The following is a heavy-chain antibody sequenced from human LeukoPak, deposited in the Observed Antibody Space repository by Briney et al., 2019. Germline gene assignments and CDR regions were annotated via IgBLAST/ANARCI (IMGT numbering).Heavy chain of an antibody. V-gene: IGHV3-21*01. CDR3: ARDSLTIFGVVFDY. J-gene: IGHJ4*02. D-gene: IGHD3-3*01. CDR2: ISSSSSLI. Sequence: GGSLRLSCAASGFTFSSYTMNWVRQAPGKGLEWVSSISSSSSLIYYADSVKGRFTISRDNANNSLYLQMNSLRAEDTAVHYCARDSLTIFGVVFDYWGQGILVTVSS. CDR1: GFTFSSYT.